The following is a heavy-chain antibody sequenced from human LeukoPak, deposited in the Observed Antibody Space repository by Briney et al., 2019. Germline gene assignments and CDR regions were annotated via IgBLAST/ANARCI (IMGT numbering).Heavy chain of an antibody. Sequence: GGSLRLSCAASGFTFSSYSMNWVRQAPGKGLEWVSSISSSSSYIYYADSVKGRFTISRDNAKNSLYLQMNSLRAEDTAVYYCARDLRAMVRGVLGYWGQGTLVTVSS. CDR3: ARDLRAMVRGVLGY. D-gene: IGHD3-10*01. J-gene: IGHJ4*02. V-gene: IGHV3-21*04. CDR1: GFTFSSYS. CDR2: ISSSSSYI.